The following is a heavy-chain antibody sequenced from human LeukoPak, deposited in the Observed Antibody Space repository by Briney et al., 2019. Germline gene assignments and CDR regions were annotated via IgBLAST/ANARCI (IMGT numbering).Heavy chain of an antibody. CDR1: GFRFSGHY. Sequence: PGGSLRLSYAASGFRFSGHYMSWIRQAPGKGLEWISYITNSGDFVNYADSVKGRFTISRDNAKNSLYLQMNSLRAEDTAVYYCAREARATPDFWGQGTVVTVSS. D-gene: IGHD1-26*01. CDR3: AREARATPDF. J-gene: IGHJ4*02. CDR2: ITNSGDFV. V-gene: IGHV3-11*01.